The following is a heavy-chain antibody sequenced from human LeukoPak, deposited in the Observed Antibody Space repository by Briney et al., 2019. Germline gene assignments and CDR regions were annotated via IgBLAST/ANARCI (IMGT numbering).Heavy chain of an antibody. Sequence: GRSLRLSCAASGFTFSSYGMHWVRQAPGKGLEWVAVIWYDGSNKYYADSVKGRFTISRDNSKNTLYLQMNSLRAEDTAVYYCARAGYGSGNYYFDYWGQGTLVTVSS. D-gene: IGHD3-10*01. CDR2: IWYDGSNK. CDR3: ARAGYGSGNYYFDY. V-gene: IGHV3-33*01. CDR1: GFTFSSYG. J-gene: IGHJ4*02.